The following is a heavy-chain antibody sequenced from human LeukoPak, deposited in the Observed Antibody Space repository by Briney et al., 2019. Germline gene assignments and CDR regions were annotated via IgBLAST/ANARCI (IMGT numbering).Heavy chain of an antibody. V-gene: IGHV3-53*01. J-gene: IGHJ4*02. CDR3: ARASSNGGNSGTLDY. Sequence: GGSLTLSCAASGFTVSSNYMSWVRQAPGQGLEWVSVIYSGGSTYYADSVKGRFTISRDNSKNTLYLQMNSLRAEDTAVYYCARASSNGGNSGTLDYWGQGTLVTVSS. D-gene: IGHD4-23*01. CDR1: GFTVSSNY. CDR2: IYSGGST.